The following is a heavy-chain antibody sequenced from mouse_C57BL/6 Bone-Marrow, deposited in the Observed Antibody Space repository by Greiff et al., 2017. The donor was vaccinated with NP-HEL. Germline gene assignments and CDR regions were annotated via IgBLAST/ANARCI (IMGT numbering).Heavy chain of an antibody. Sequence: QVHVKQSGPGLVQPSQSLSITCTVSGFSLTSYGVHWFRQSPGKGLEWLGVIWSGGSTDYNAAFISSLSISKDNYKSQVFFKMNSLQADDTAIDYCASPYGNYLHYYAMDYWGQGTSVTVSA. CDR3: ASPYGNYLHYYAMDY. J-gene: IGHJ4*01. D-gene: IGHD2-1*01. CDR2: IWSGGST. V-gene: IGHV2-2*01. CDR1: GFSLTSYG.